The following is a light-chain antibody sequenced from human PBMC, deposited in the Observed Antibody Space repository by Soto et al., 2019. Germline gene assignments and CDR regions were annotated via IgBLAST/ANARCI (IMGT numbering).Light chain of an antibody. CDR2: EVS. J-gene: IGLJ2*01. CDR3: SSYTSSSTLV. CDR1: SRDVGGYNY. Sequence: QSALTQPPSASGSPGQSVTISCTGTSRDVGGYNYVSWYQHHPGKAPKLMIYEVSKRPSGVPDRFSGSKSGNTASLTVSGLQAEDEADYYCSSYTSSSTLVFGGGTKVTVL. V-gene: IGLV2-8*01.